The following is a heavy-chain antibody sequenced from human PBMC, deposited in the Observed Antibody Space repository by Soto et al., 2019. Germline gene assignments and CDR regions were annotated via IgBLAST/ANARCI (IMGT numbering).Heavy chain of an antibody. CDR1: GGTFANDA. CDR2: LIPIFGTP. J-gene: IGHJ4*02. Sequence: QVQLVQSGAEVKKPGSSVKVSCRASGGTFANDAINWVRQAPGQGLEWMGGLIPIFGTPNYAQKFQGRVTITADESTNTAYMELSSLRSEDTAVYFCASSFMDRGVISYFFDSWGQGTLITVSS. V-gene: IGHV1-69*01. D-gene: IGHD3-10*01. CDR3: ASSFMDRGVISYFFDS.